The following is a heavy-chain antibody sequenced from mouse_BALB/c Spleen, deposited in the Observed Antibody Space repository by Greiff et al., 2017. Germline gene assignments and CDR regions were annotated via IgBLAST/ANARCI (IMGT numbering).Heavy chain of an antibody. CDR1: GYTFTSYW. D-gene: IGHD2-2*01. V-gene: IGHV1-69*02. Sequence: QVQLQQPGAELVKPGASVKLSCKASGYTFTSYWMHWVKQRPGQGLEWIGEIDPSDSYTNYNQKFKGKATLTVDKSSSTAYMQLSSLTSEDSAVYYCARQGLYGYWFAYWGQGTLVTVSA. CDR3: ARQGLYGYWFAY. CDR2: IDPSDSYT. J-gene: IGHJ3*01.